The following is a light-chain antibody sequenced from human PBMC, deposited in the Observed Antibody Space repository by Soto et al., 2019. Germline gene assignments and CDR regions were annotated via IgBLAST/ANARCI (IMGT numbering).Light chain of an antibody. Sequence: DIPMTQSPSTLSASLGDRVTITCRASQTIGTWLAWYQQKPGKAPKLLIYKASSLESGVQPRFSGSGSGTEFTLTISILQPDDFATYYCQQYHNYPWTFGQGTKVEIK. CDR3: QQYHNYPWT. V-gene: IGKV1-5*03. CDR1: QTIGTW. J-gene: IGKJ1*01. CDR2: KAS.